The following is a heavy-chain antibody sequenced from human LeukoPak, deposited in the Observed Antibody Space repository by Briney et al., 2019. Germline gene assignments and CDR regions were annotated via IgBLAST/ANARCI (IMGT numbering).Heavy chain of an antibody. CDR3: ALSHYDSSGYYSSGFGY. CDR1: GYTFTSYG. Sequence: GASVKVSCKASGYTFTSYGISWVRQASGQGLEWMGWISAYNGNTNYAQKLQGRVTMTTDTSTSTAYMELRSLRSDDTAVYYCALSHYDSSGYYSSGFGYWGQGTLVTVSS. D-gene: IGHD3-22*01. J-gene: IGHJ4*02. V-gene: IGHV1-18*01. CDR2: ISAYNGNT.